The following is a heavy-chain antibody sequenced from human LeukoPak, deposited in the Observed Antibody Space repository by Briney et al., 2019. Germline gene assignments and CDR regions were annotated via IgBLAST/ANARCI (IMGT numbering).Heavy chain of an antibody. D-gene: IGHD3-22*01. Sequence: GASVKVSCKASGYTFDNYGVSWVRQAPGQGLEWMGSISPHNGYTKHAQKFQGRVTMTTDTPTSTAFMELSDLTSDDTAVYYCARRGYYDMTGYCFDYWGHGALVIVSS. V-gene: IGHV1-18*01. CDR1: GYTFDNYG. CDR3: ARRGYYDMTGYCFDY. CDR2: ISPHNGYT. J-gene: IGHJ4*01.